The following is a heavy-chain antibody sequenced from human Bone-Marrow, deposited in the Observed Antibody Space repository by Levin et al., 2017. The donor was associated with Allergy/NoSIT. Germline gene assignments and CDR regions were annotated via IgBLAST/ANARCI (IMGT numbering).Heavy chain of an antibody. J-gene: IGHJ4*02. V-gene: IGHV4-4*02. Sequence: SSETLSLTCAVSGDSVTNSNWWSWVRQPPGKGLEWIGEIYHTGSTNYNPSLKGRVIISLDKSKNQISLRLTSLTAADTAVYFCARDPLLDHSDAGDYSSDFDYWGQGTLVIVSS. CDR1: GDSVTNSNW. CDR2: IYHTGST. D-gene: IGHD2-15*01. CDR3: ARDPLLDHSDAGDYSSDFDY.